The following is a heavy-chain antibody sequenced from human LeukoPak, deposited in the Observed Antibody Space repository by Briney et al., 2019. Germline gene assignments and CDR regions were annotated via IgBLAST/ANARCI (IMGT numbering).Heavy chain of an antibody. CDR1: GFTFGDYA. V-gene: IGHV3-49*04. CDR3: TRGDGSGIC. J-gene: IGHJ4*02. D-gene: IGHD3-22*01. CDR2: IRSKTYGETK. Sequence: GGSLRLSCTASGFTFGDYAMGWVRQAPGKGLEWIGFIRSKTYGETKEYAASVKGRFTFSRDDSKSIAYLQMNSLNIEDTAVYYCTRGDGSGICWGQGTLVTVSS.